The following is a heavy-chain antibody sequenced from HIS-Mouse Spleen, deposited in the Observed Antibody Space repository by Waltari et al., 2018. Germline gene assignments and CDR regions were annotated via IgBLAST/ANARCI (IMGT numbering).Heavy chain of an antibody. D-gene: IGHD3-22*01. V-gene: IGHV4-39*07. J-gene: IGHJ4*02. CDR1: GGSISSSSYY. CDR3: ARDLQYYYDSSGYSHFDY. Sequence: QLQLQESGPGLVTPSETLSLTCTVSGGSISSSSYYWGWIRQPPGKGLEWIESIYYSGSTYYNPSLKRRVTISVDTSKNQFSLKLSSVTAADTAVYYCARDLQYYYDSSGYSHFDYWGQGTLVTVSS. CDR2: IYYSGST.